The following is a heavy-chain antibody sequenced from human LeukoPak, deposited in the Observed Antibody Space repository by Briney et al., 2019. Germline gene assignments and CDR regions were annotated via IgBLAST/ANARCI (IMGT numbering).Heavy chain of an antibody. Sequence: GGSLRLSCAASGFTFSNYAMSWVRQAPGKGLEWVSYISSSGSTIYYADSVKGRFTISRDNAKNSLYLQMNSLRAEDTAVYYCARERVVVAANGVDYYYYCGMDVWGQGTTVTVSS. D-gene: IGHD2-15*01. CDR3: ARERVVVAANGVDYYYYCGMDV. CDR2: ISSSGSTI. V-gene: IGHV3-11*01. J-gene: IGHJ6*02. CDR1: GFTFSNYA.